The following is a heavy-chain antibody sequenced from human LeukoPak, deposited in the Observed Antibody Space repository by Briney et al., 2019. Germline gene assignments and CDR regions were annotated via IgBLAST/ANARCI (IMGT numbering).Heavy chain of an antibody. CDR1: GYTFTGYY. J-gene: IGHJ6*02. D-gene: IGHD3-10*01. CDR2: ISCYNGYT. CDR3: ARWSGGTDWRYHYGMDV. V-gene: IGHV1-2*02. Sequence: EASVKVSCKASGYTFTGYYMHWVRQAPGQGLEWMGWISCYNGYTNYAQQFQGRVTLTMDTSTTTVYMELRRLRYDDTAVYYCARWSGGTDWRYHYGMDVWGRGTTVTVSS.